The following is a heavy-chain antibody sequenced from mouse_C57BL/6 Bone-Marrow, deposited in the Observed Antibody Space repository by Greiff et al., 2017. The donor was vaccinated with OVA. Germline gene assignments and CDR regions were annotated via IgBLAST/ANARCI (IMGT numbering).Heavy chain of an antibody. V-gene: IGHV1-58*01. CDR2: IYIGNGYT. D-gene: IGHD2-4*01. Sequence: VQLKESGAELVRPGSSVKMSCKTSGYTFTSYGINWVKQRPGQGLEWIGYIYIGNGYTEYNEKFKGKATLTSDTSSSTAYMQLSSLTSEDSAIYFGARYDYDRAYYFDYWGQGTTLTVSS. CDR3: ARYDYDRAYYFDY. CDR1: GYTFTSYG. J-gene: IGHJ2*01.